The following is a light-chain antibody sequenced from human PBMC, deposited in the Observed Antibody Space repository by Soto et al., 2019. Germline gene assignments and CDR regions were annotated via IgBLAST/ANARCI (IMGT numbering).Light chain of an antibody. CDR1: SGHSNYA. Sequence: QPVLTQSPSASASLGASVKLTCTLSSGHSNYAIAWHQQQPEKGPRFLMKINSDGSHNKGDGIPDRFSGFSSGAERYLTISSLQSEDEADYYCQTWHTDFSAVFGGGTKVTVL. CDR3: QTWHTDFSAV. V-gene: IGLV4-69*01. J-gene: IGLJ2*01. CDR2: INSDGSH.